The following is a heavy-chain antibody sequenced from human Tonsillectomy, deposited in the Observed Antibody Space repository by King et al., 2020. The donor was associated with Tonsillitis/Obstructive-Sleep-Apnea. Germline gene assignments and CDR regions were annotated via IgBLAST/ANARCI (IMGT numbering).Heavy chain of an antibody. D-gene: IGHD3-3*01. CDR3: ALSTYYDFWRGYGVHDDFDI. CDR2: IYWDDDK. CDR1: GFSLSTSGVG. V-gene: IGHV2-5*02. Sequence: TLKESGPTLVKPTQTLTLTCTFSGFSLSTSGVGVGWIRQPPGKALEWLALIYWDDDKRYSPSLKSRPTITKETSKNQVVLTMTNMDPVDTATYYCALSTYYDFWRGYGVHDDFDIWGQGKMVTVSS. J-gene: IGHJ3*02.